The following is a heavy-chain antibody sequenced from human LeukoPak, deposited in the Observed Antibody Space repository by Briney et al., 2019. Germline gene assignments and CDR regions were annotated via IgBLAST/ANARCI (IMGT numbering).Heavy chain of an antibody. Sequence: GGSLRLSCAASGFTFSSYSMNWVRQAPGKGLEWVSSISGSSIYIYHADSVKGRFAISRDNAKTSLYLQMNSLRAEDTAVYYCARGRSDWYFDYWGQGTLVTVSS. V-gene: IGHV3-21*01. CDR3: ARGRSDWYFDY. CDR1: GFTFSSYS. J-gene: IGHJ4*02. CDR2: ISGSSIYI. D-gene: IGHD6-19*01.